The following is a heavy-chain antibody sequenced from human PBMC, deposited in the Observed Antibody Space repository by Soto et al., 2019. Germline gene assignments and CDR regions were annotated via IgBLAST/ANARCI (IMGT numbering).Heavy chain of an antibody. CDR1: GFTFSSYG. Sequence: QVQLVESGGGVVQPGRSLRLSCAASGFTFSSYGMHWVRQAPGKGLEWVAVIWYDGSNKYYADSVQGRFTISRDNSTNALYLAMNSLRAEETAVYYCADYGGDYWGRGTLVTVSS. CDR3: ADYGGDY. J-gene: IGHJ4*02. V-gene: IGHV3-33*01. D-gene: IGHD4-17*01. CDR2: IWYDGSNK.